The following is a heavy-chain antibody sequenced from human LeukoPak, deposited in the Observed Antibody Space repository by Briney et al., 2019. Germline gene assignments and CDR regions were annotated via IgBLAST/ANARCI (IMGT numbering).Heavy chain of an antibody. CDR2: IYPGDSDT. V-gene: IGHV5-51*01. CDR3: ARRGWASGYFEY. CDR1: GYSFTSYW. D-gene: IGHD1-26*01. Sequence: GESLKISCRGSGYSFTSYWIGWVRHMPGKGLEWMGIIYPGDSDTRYAPSFQGQVTISADKSITTAYLQWSSLKASDTAMYYCARRGWASGYFEYWGQGTLVTVSS. J-gene: IGHJ4*02.